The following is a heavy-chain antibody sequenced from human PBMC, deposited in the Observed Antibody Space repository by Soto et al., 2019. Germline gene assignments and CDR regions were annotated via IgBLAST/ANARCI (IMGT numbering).Heavy chain of an antibody. CDR3: AHRTTTVTWWFDP. D-gene: IGHD4-17*01. CDR2: IYHSGST. J-gene: IGHJ5*02. CDR1: GGSISTTHW. Sequence: SETLSLTCAVSGGSISTTHWWTWVRQPPGKGLEWIGEIYHSGSTNYNPSLKSRVTISVDNSKNQFSLKLSSVTAADTATYFCAHRTTTVTWWFDPWGQGTLVTVSS. V-gene: IGHV4-4*02.